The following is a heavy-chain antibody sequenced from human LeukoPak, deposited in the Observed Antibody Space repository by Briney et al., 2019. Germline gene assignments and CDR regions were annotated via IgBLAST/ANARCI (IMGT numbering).Heavy chain of an antibody. J-gene: IGHJ4*02. D-gene: IGHD5-24*01. CDR3: ARRNGYHYGGGFDY. Sequence: GGSLRLSCAASGFTFSAYAIHWVRQAPGKGLEWVAVVSSDGRNKYYADSVTGRFTISRDNSKNTLYPQMGSLRPEDTAMYYCARRNGYHYGGGFDYWGQGTLVTVSS. V-gene: IGHV3-30*04. CDR1: GFTFSAYA. CDR2: VSSDGRNK.